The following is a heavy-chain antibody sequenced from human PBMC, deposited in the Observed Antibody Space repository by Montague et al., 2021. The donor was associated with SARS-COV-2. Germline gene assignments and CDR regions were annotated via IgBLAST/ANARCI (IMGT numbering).Heavy chain of an antibody. V-gene: IGHV2-70*01. Sequence: PALVNPTQTLTLTCTFSGFSLSTSGMCVSWIRQPPGKALEWLTLIDWDDVKYYSTSLKTRLTISKDTSKNQVVLTMTNMDPVDTATYYCARSYGTTVVTRAFDYGGQGTLVTVSS. D-gene: IGHD4-23*01. CDR3: ARSYGTTVVTRAFDY. CDR2: IDWDDVK. J-gene: IGHJ4*02. CDR1: GFSLSTSGMC.